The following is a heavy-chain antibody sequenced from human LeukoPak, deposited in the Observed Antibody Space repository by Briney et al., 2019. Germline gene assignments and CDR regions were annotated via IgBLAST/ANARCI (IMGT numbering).Heavy chain of an antibody. V-gene: IGHV2-70*01. CDR1: GFSLSSSGMC. Sequence: SGPALVKPTQTLTLTCTFSGFSLSSSGMCVSWIRQPPGKALEWLAFIDWDEDKSYSTSLKTRLTVSKDTSKNQVVLTMTNMDPVDTATYYCARINYYDSGGYYDYWGQGTLVTVSS. CDR2: IDWDEDK. CDR3: ARINYYDSGGYYDY. J-gene: IGHJ4*02. D-gene: IGHD3-22*01.